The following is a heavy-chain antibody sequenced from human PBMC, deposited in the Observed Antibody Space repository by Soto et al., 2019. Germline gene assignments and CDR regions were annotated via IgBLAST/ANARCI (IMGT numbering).Heavy chain of an antibody. Sequence: GGSLRLSCAASGFTFSSCSMNWVRQAPGKGLEWVSYISSSSSTIYYADSVKGRFTISRDSAKNSLYLQMHSLRDGDTAVYYCARVKVVTATDFWGQGTLVTVSS. CDR2: ISSSSSTI. V-gene: IGHV3-48*02. J-gene: IGHJ4*02. CDR3: ARVKVVTATDF. D-gene: IGHD2-21*02. CDR1: GFTFSSCS.